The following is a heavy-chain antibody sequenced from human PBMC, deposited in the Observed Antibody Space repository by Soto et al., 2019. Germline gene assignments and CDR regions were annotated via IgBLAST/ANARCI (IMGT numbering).Heavy chain of an antibody. J-gene: IGHJ5*02. CDR3: ARGRHCTSTSCFGFPSIWFDP. D-gene: IGHD2-2*01. V-gene: IGHV4-59*01. CDR1: GRAITGDY. CDR2: IYYTGST. Sequence: AETLSLTCTVSGRAITGDYCVFSRHPPLKSREYIGHIYYTGSTRYNPSLTSRVTISLDTSREQFSLKLTSVTAADTAVYYCARGRHCTSTSCFGFPSIWFDPWGQGTLVTVSS.